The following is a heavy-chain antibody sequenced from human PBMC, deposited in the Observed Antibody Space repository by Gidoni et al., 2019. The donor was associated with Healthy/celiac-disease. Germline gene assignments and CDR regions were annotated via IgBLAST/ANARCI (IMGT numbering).Heavy chain of an antibody. J-gene: IGHJ4*02. CDR1: GFTFSSYD. CDR3: ARGRHYDILTGHYSSDFDY. Sequence: EVQLVESGGGLVQPGGSLRLSCAASGFTFSSYDLHWVRQATGKGLEWGSAIGTAGETYYPGSVKGRFTISRENAKNSLYLQMNSLRAGDTAVYYCARGRHYDILTGHYSSDFDYWGQGTLVTVSS. D-gene: IGHD3-9*01. V-gene: IGHV3-13*04. CDR2: IGTAGET.